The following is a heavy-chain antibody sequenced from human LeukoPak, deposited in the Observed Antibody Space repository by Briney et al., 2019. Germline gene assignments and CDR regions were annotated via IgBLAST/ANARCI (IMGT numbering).Heavy chain of an antibody. CDR2: IKQDGSGK. V-gene: IGHV3-7*01. CDR3: ARDPDQIVGANFDY. CDR1: GFTFSSYW. J-gene: IGHJ4*02. Sequence: GGSLRLSCAASGFTFSSYWMNWVRQAPGKGLEWVSNIKQDGSGKYYVDSVKGRFTISRDNAKNSLYLQMNSLTAEDTAVYYCARDPDQIVGANFDYWGQGTLVNVSS. D-gene: IGHD1-26*01.